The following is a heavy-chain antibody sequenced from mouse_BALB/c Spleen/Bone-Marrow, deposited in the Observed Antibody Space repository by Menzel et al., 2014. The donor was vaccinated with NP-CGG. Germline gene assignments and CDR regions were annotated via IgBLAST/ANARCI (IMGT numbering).Heavy chain of an antibody. CDR2: INPYNGDP. J-gene: IGHJ3*01. CDR1: GYSFTGYF. V-gene: IGHV1-37*01. CDR3: GRGNYDYDSWFGY. Sequence: VQLQQSGPELVKPGASVKISCKASGYSFTGYFTNWMKQSHGKSLEWIGRINPYNGDPFYNQKFKGKATLTVDKSSSTAHMELLSLTSEDSAVYYCGRGNYDYDSWFGYWGQGTLVTVSA. D-gene: IGHD2-4*01.